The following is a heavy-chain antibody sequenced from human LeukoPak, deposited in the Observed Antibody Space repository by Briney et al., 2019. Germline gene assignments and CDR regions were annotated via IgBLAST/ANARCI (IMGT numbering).Heavy chain of an antibody. D-gene: IGHD5-18*01. CDR1: GYSFTSYW. CDR2: IYPGDSDT. J-gene: IGHJ4*02. CDR3: ARLKDTAMAIFDY. Sequence: GESLKISCKGSGYSFTSYWIGWVRQMPGKGPEWMGIIYPGDSDTRYSPSFQGQVTISADRSISTAYLQWSSLKASDTAMYYCARLKDTAMAIFDYWGQGTLVTVSS. V-gene: IGHV5-51*03.